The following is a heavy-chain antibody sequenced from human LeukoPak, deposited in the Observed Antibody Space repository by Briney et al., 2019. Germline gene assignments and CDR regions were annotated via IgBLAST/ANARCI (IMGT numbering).Heavy chain of an antibody. CDR1: GFTFSSYG. CDR3: ARDRYSSGLEYFDY. V-gene: IGHV3-33*01. D-gene: IGHD6-25*01. CDR2: ILCDGTNK. J-gene: IGHJ4*02. Sequence: GGSLRLSCAASGFTFSSYGMHWVRQAPGKGLEWVAVILCDGTNKYYADSVKGRFTISRDNSKNTLYLQMNSLRAEDTAVYYCARDRYSSGLEYFDYWGQGTLVTVSS.